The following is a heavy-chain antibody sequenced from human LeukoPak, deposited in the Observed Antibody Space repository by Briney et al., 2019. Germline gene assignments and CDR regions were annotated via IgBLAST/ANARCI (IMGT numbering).Heavy chain of an antibody. D-gene: IGHD3-10*01. CDR1: GYTFTDYY. CDR3: ARGEGPDRTSGRGDWFDP. V-gene: IGHV1-2*02. Sequence: GASVKVSCKASGYTFTDYYVHWVRQAPGQGLEWMGWINPNSGGTNYAQNFQGRVTLTRDTSISTAYMDLGRLRSDDTAVYYCARGEGPDRTSGRGDWFDPWGQGTLVTVSS. J-gene: IGHJ5*02. CDR2: INPNSGGT.